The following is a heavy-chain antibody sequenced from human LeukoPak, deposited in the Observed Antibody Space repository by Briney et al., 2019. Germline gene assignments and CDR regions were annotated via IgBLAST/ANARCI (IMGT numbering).Heavy chain of an antibody. CDR2: ISGDGGST. CDR1: GFMFHDYA. CDR3: ARESESSGWYDY. D-gene: IGHD6-19*01. Sequence: PGGSLRLSCAAPGFMFHDYAIHWVRQAPGKGLEWVSLISGDGGSTFYADSVKGRFTISRDNSKNSLYLQMYSLRSDDTALYYCARESESSGWYDYWGQGTLVTVSS. J-gene: IGHJ4*02. V-gene: IGHV3-43*02.